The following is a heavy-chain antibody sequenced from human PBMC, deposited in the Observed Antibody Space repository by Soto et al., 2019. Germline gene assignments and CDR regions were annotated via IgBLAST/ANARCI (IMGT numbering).Heavy chain of an antibody. D-gene: IGHD6-19*01. CDR2: IIPIFGTA. J-gene: IGHJ4*02. V-gene: IGHV1-69*01. CDR3: ARDSRSSGWYCPFDY. Sequence: QVQLVQSGAEVQKPGSSVTVSCKASGGTFSSYAISWVRQAPGPGRKWMGGIIPIFGTANYAQKFQGRVTITADESTSTAYMELSSLRSEDTAVYYCARDSRSSGWYCPFDYWGQGTLVTVSS. CDR1: GGTFSSYA.